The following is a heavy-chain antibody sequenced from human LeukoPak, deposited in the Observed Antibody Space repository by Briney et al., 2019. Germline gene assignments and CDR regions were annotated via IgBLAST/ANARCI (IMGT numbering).Heavy chain of an antibody. CDR1: GFTFRNHA. J-gene: IGHJ4*02. Sequence: GRSLRLSCAASGFTFRNHAIHWVRQAPGKGLEGVAVISDDGSSKYYADSVKGRFIISRDNSKNTLYLQMNSLRAEETAVYFCARGHSGSYWLIDYWGQGTLVIVSS. D-gene: IGHD1-26*01. CDR2: ISDDGSSK. CDR3: ARGHSGSYWLIDY. V-gene: IGHV3-30-3*01.